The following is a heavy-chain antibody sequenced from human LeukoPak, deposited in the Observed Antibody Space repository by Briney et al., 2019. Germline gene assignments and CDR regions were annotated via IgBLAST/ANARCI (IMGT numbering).Heavy chain of an antibody. V-gene: IGHV4-39*01. CDR1: GDSISNSGYY. Sequence: SSETLSLTCTVSGDSISNSGYYWDWIRQSPGEGLEWIGSINHSGTTYYEPSLKSRVTISVDASKNQFSLKLSSVTAADTTIYYCARKKLVARGYFDFWGRGIPVTVSS. CDR2: INHSGTT. D-gene: IGHD6-13*01. CDR3: ARKKLVARGYFDF. J-gene: IGHJ4*02.